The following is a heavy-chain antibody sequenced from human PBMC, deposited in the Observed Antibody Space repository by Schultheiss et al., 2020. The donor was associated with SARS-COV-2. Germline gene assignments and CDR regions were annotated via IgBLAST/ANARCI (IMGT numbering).Heavy chain of an antibody. D-gene: IGHD4-17*01. CDR3: ARVLSVTRSFDY. Sequence: SETLSLTCAVYGGSFSGYYWNWIRQPPGKGLEWIGYIYYSGSTNYNPSLKSRVTISVDTSKNQFSLKLSSVTAADTAVYYCARVLSVTRSFDYWGQGTLVTVSS. CDR1: GGSFSGYY. V-gene: IGHV4-59*01. J-gene: IGHJ4*02. CDR2: IYYSGST.